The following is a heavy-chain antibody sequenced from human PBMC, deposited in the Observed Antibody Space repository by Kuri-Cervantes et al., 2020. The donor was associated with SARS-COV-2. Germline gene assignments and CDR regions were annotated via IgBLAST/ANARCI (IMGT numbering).Heavy chain of an antibody. V-gene: IGHV3-72*01. CDR1: GFTFSSYS. CDR3: ARSLTTTYSF. CDR2: SSNKVYRYTT. Sequence: GESLKISCAASGFTFSSYSMNWVRQAPGKGLEWVGRSSNKVYRYTTEYATSVKGRFTISRDFSKNSLSLQMDSLTTEDTAVYYRARSLTTTYSFWGQGTLVTVSS. D-gene: IGHD4-11*01. J-gene: IGHJ1*01.